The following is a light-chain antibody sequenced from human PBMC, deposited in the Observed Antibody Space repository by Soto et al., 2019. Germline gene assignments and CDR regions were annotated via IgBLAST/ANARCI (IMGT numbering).Light chain of an antibody. CDR2: EVN. CDR1: SSDVGGYDY. CDR3: SSFTSTSTRL. V-gene: IGLV2-14*01. J-gene: IGLJ1*01. Sequence: QSVLTQPASVSGSPGQSITISCTGTSSDVGGYDYVSWYQLHPGKAPKLMVFEVNNRPSGVSNRFSGSKSGNTASLTISGLQAEDEADYYCSSFTSTSTRLFGSGTKVTVL.